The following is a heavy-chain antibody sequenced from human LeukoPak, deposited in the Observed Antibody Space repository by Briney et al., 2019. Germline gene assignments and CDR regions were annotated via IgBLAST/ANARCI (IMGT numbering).Heavy chain of an antibody. CDR3: ATRGHIVVMAKPVVDP. CDR2: ISGGGSST. CDR1: GFTFNNFG. D-gene: IGHD2-8*01. Sequence: GGSLRLSCAASGFTFNNFGMTWVRQAPGKGLEWVSTISGGGSSTFLADSVRGRFTISRDNSKNTLFLEMSSLRAEDTAVYYCATRGHIVVMAKPVVDPWGQGTLVTVSS. V-gene: IGHV3-23*01. J-gene: IGHJ5*02.